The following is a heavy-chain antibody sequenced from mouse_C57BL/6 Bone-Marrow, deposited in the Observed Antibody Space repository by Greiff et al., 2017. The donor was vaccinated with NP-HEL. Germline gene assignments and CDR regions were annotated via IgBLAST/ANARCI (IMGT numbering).Heavy chain of an antibody. Sequence: QVQLKESGPGLVAPSQSLSITCTVSGFSLTSYAISWVRQPQGKGLEWLGVIWTGWGTHYNSALKSRLSISKDNSKSQVFLKMNSLQTADTARYYCARNYGMAWFAYWGQGTLVTVSA. J-gene: IGHJ3*01. V-gene: IGHV2-9-1*01. D-gene: IGHD1-1*02. CDR1: GFSLTSYA. CDR2: IWTGWGT. CDR3: ARNYGMAWFAY.